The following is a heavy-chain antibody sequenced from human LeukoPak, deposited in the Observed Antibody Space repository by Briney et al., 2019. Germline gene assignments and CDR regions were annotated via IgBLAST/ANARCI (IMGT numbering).Heavy chain of an antibody. CDR3: ARGIGQQLVLVWFDP. D-gene: IGHD6-13*01. CDR2: ISAYNGNT. J-gene: IGHJ5*02. Sequence: ASVKVSCKASGYTFTSYGISWVRQAPGQGLEWMGWISAYNGNTNYAQKLQGRVTMTTDTSTSTAYMELRSLRSDDTAVYYCARGIGQQLVLVWFDPWGQGTLVTVSS. V-gene: IGHV1-18*01. CDR1: GYTFTSYG.